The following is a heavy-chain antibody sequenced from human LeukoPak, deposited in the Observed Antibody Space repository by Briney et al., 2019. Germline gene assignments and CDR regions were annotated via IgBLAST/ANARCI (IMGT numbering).Heavy chain of an antibody. CDR2: IRSNGGST. CDR3: VKDYDSSGYYSSCDY. V-gene: IGHV3-64D*09. D-gene: IGHD3-22*01. CDR1: GFTFSNYA. J-gene: IGHJ4*02. Sequence: GSLRLSCSASGFTFSNYAMHWVRQAPGKGLEYVSAIRSNGGSTYYADSLKGRFTISRDNSKDTLYLQMSSLRAEDTAVYYCVKDYDSSGYYSSCDYWGQGTLVTVSS.